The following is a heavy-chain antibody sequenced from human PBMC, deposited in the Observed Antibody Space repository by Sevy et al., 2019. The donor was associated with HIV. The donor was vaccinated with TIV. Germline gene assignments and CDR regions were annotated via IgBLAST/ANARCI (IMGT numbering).Heavy chain of an antibody. D-gene: IGHD6-13*01. Sequence: GGSLRLSCAASGFTFSTYWMSWVRQAPGKGLEWVANINQDGTQKYYVDSVKGRFTISRDNAYNSMYLQMNCLRADGMAVDYWARDSWQQLRLNNHYYYYMDVWGQGATVTVSS. CDR2: INQDGTQK. CDR3: ARDSWQQLRLNNHYYYYMDV. J-gene: IGHJ6*02. CDR1: GFTFSTYW. V-gene: IGHV3-7*01.